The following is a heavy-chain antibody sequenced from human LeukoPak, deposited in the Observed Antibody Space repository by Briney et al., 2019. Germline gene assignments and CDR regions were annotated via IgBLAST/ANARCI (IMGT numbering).Heavy chain of an antibody. V-gene: IGHV3-74*03. Sequence: GGSLRLSCAASGFTFSSSWMHWVRQAPGKGLVWVSRINSDGSSTTYADSVKGRFTISRDNAKNTLYLQMNSLRAEDTALYYCASGYCGGGSCYSRPEYWGQGTVVSVSS. CDR3: ASGYCGGGSCYSRPEY. CDR2: INSDGSST. CDR1: GFTFSSSW. J-gene: IGHJ4*02. D-gene: IGHD2-15*01.